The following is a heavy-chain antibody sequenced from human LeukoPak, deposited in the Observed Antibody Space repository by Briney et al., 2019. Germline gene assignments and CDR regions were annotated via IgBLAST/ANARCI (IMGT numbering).Heavy chain of an antibody. V-gene: IGHV1-18*01. J-gene: IGHJ4*02. CDR2: INTYNGKT. Sequence: GASVKVSCKASGYTLNKFGMSWVRQAPGQGLEWLGWINTYNGKTKLGEKFQGRVTMTTETSTSTAYMDLTSLRTDDTAVYFCARDTPQHLKRFDYWGQGTLVTVSS. CDR1: GYTLNKFG. D-gene: IGHD6-13*01. CDR3: ARDTPQHLKRFDY.